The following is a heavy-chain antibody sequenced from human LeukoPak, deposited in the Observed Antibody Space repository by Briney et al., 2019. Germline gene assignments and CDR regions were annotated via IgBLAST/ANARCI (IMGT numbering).Heavy chain of an antibody. J-gene: IGHJ5*02. CDR1: GYTFTGYY. D-gene: IGHD4-17*01. V-gene: IGHV1-2*02. Sequence: ASVKVSCKASGYTFTGYYMHWARQAPGQGLEWMGWINPNSGGTNYAQKFQGRVTMTRDTSISTAYMELSRLRSDDTAVYYCARDGLSHDYGVSGWFDPWGQGTLVTVSS. CDR3: ARDGLSHDYGVSGWFDP. CDR2: INPNSGGT.